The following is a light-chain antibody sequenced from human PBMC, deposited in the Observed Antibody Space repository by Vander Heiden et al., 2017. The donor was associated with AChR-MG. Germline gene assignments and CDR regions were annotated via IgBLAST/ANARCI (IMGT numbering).Light chain of an antibody. Sequence: DIQMTQSPPSLSASVGDRVTITCRASQSISSYLNWYQQKPEQAPKLLIYAASSLQSGVPSRFSGSGSGTDFALTISSLQPEDFATYYCQQSYSTLMYTFGQGTKLEIK. CDR3: QQSYSTLMYT. CDR2: AAS. J-gene: IGKJ2*01. V-gene: IGKV1-39*01. CDR1: QSISSY.